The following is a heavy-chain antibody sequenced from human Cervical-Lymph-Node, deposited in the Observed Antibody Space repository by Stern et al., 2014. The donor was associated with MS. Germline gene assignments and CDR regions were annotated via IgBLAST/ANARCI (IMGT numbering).Heavy chain of an antibody. J-gene: IGHJ5*02. CDR1: GGSISSYY. CDR2: IYYSGST. CDR3: ARGMGYGDYVGPYNWFDP. Sequence: QVQLVESGPGLVKPSETLSLTCTVSGGSISSYYWSWIRQPPGKGLEWIGYIYYSGSTNYNPSLKSRVTISVDTSKNQFSLKLSSVTAADTAVYYCARGMGYGDYVGPYNWFDPWGQGTLVTVSS. D-gene: IGHD4-17*01. V-gene: IGHV4-59*01.